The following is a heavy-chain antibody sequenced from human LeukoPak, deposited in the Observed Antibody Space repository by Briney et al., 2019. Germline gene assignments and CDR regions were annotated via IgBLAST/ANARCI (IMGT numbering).Heavy chain of an antibody. CDR3: ARGLGIVATIREDY. Sequence: SVKVSCKASGGTFSSYAISWVRQAPGQGLEWMGGIIPIFGTANYAQKFQGRVTITADESTSTAYMELSSLRSDDTAVYYCARGLGIVATIREDYWGQGTLVTVSS. CDR1: GGTFSSYA. D-gene: IGHD5-12*01. V-gene: IGHV1-69*13. CDR2: IIPIFGTA. J-gene: IGHJ4*02.